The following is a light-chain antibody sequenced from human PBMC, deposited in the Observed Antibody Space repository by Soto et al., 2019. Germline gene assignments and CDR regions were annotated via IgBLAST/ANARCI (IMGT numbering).Light chain of an antibody. CDR2: DTS. CDR3: QQYNPYSMWT. CDR1: QSISVA. V-gene: IGKV1-5*01. Sequence: DIQMTQTPSTLSASVGDRVAITCRASQSISVAVAWYQQKPGKAPKLLIFDTSSLESGVPSRFSGSGSGTEFTLTISSLQTDDFATYYCQQYNPYSMWTFGQGTNVEIK. J-gene: IGKJ1*01.